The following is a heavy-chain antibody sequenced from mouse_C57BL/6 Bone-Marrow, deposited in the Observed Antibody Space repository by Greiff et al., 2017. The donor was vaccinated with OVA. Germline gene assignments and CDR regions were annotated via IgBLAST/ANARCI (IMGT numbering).Heavy chain of an antibody. D-gene: IGHD1-1*01. J-gene: IGHJ2*01. CDR3: ASGGSCCSSYFYCFDY. V-gene: IGHV1-58*01. Sequence: VQLQQSGAELVRPGSSVKMSCKTSGYTFTSYGINWVKQRPGQGLEWIGYIYTGNGYTEYNEKFKGKATLTSDTSSSTAYMQLSSLTSEDSAIYFGASGGSCCSSYFYCFDYWGQGTTLTVSS. CDR1: GYTFTSYG. CDR2: IYTGNGYT.